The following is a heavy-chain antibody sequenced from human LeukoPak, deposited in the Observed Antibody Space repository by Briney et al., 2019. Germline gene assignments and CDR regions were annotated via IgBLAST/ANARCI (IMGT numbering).Heavy chain of an antibody. Sequence: PSQTLSLTCAVSGGSISSGGYSWSWIRQPPGKGLEWIGYIYHSGSTYYNPSLKSRVTISVDRSKNQFSLKLSSVTAADTAVYYCARSHLNSGSYCDFWSGYSELNWFDPWGQGTLVTVSS. CDR3: ARSHLNSGSYCDFWSGYSELNWFDP. V-gene: IGHV4-30-2*01. D-gene: IGHD3-3*01. CDR2: IYHSGST. J-gene: IGHJ5*02. CDR1: GGSISSGGYS.